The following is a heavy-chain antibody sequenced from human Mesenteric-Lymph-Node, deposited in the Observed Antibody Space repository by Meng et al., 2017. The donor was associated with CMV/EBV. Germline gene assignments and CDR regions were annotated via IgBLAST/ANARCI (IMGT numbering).Heavy chain of an antibody. CDR1: GFGFDYYA. V-gene: IGHV3-9*01. D-gene: IGHD3-10*01. CDR3: ARDVLPKANYYGMDV. CDR2: ISWNSGSK. Sequence: SLKISCVGSGFGFDYYAMHWVRQVPGKGLEWVATISWNSGSKVYADSVEGRFTISRDNAKNSLYLQMNSLRVDDTAVCYCARDVLPKANYYGMDVWGQGTTVTVSS. J-gene: IGHJ6*02.